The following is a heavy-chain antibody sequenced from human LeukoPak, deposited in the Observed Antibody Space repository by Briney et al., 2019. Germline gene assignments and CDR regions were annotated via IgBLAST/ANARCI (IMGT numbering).Heavy chain of an antibody. CDR2: ISSSGSTI. Sequence: GGPLGFSGEALGLPLSDYYLSWIRKVQGKGLEWVSYISSSGSTIYYADSVKGRFTISRDNAKNSLYLQMNSLRAEDTAVYYCARSVSNWKYVPLYFDYWGQGTLVTVSS. D-gene: IGHD1-7*01. J-gene: IGHJ4*02. CDR1: GLPLSDYY. CDR3: ARSVSNWKYVPLYFDY. V-gene: IGHV3-11*04.